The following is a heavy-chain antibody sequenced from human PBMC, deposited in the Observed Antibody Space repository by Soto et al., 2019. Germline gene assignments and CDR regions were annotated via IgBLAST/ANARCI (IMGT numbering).Heavy chain of an antibody. CDR3: SKTHNSGWYSAS. D-gene: IGHD6-19*01. Sequence: GGSLRLSCAASGFTFSGYAMTWVRQAPGKGLEWVSGINYSGENTYYADSVKGRFSISRDNSKNTLYLQMNSLRAEDTAVYFCSKTHNSGWYSASWGQGALVTVSS. CDR1: GFTFSGYA. J-gene: IGHJ4*02. V-gene: IGHV3-23*01. CDR2: INYSGENT.